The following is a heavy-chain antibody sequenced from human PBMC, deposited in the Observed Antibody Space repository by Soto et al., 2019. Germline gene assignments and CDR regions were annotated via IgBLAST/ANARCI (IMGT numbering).Heavy chain of an antibody. Sequence: ASVKVSCKASGCTFTSYAMHWVRQAPGQRLEWMGWINAGNGNTKYSQKFQGRVTITRDTSASTAYMELSSLRSEDTAVYYCARDPTYYDFWSGQGYYYYGMDVWGQGTTVTVSS. D-gene: IGHD3-3*01. V-gene: IGHV1-3*01. CDR3: ARDPTYYDFWSGQGYYYYGMDV. J-gene: IGHJ6*02. CDR1: GCTFTSYA. CDR2: INAGNGNT.